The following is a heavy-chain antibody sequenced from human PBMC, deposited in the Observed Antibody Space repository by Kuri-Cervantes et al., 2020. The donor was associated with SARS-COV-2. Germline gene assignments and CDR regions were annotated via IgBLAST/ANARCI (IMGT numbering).Heavy chain of an antibody. D-gene: IGHD1-26*01. Sequence: ASVKVSCKASGYTFASYGIGWVRQAPGQGPEWMGWISSNNGNTNYAQNLQGRVTMTTDTYTTTAYLELRSLRSADTAVCYCARRVGEMKYYFDYWGQGTLVTVSS. CDR1: GYTFASYG. CDR3: ARRVGEMKYYFDY. CDR2: ISSNNGNT. J-gene: IGHJ4*02. V-gene: IGHV1-18*01.